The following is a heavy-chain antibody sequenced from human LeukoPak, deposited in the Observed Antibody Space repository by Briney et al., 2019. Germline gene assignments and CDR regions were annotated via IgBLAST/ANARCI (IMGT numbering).Heavy chain of an antibody. CDR1: GGSISNYY. CDR3: ARGEHSGYDPYYFDY. D-gene: IGHD5-12*01. J-gene: IGHJ4*02. CDR2: IYTSGST. Sequence: PSETLSLTCTVSGGSISNYYWSWIRQPAGKGLEWIGRIYTSGSTSYNASLKSRVAMSVDTSKNQFSLKLSSVTAADTAVYYCARGEHSGYDPYYFDYWGQGTLVTVSS. V-gene: IGHV4-4*07.